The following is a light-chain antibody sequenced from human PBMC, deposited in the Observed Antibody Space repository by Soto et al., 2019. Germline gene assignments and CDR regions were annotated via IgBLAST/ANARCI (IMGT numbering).Light chain of an antibody. CDR1: QSVSSN. CDR3: QQYNNWPRT. V-gene: IGKV3-15*01. J-gene: IGKJ1*01. Sequence: EIVMTQSPATLSVSLGERATLSCRASQSVSSNLAWYQQKPGQAPRLLIYGASTRATGIPARFSGSGSGTEFTLTLSSLQSEDFAVYYCQQYNNWPRTFGQGTKVEIK. CDR2: GAS.